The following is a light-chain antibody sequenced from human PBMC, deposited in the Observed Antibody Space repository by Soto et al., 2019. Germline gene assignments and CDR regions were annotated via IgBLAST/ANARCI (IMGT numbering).Light chain of an antibody. V-gene: IGKV3-15*01. CDR2: EAS. Sequence: EIVMTHSPATLSVSPGERATLSCGASQSVSSNLAWYQQKPGQAPRLLIYEASTRVIGIPARFSGSGSGTEFTLTISSLQSEDFALYYCQQYNMWPLTFGQGTKVDIK. J-gene: IGKJ1*01. CDR1: QSVSSN. CDR3: QQYNMWPLT.